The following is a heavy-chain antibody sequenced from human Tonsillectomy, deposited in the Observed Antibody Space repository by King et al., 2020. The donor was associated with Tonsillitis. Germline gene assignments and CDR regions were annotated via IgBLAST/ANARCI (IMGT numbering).Heavy chain of an antibody. J-gene: IGHJ4*02. CDR2: IYHSGST. Sequence: QLQESGPGLVKPSETLSLTCTVSGYSISSGYYWGWIRQPPGKGLEWIGSIYHSGSTYYNPSLKSRVTISVDTSKNQFSLKLSSVTAADTAVYYCASEHRVTMVRGVIDWGQGTLVTVSS. V-gene: IGHV4-38-2*02. CDR1: GYSISSGYY. CDR3: ASEHRVTMVRGVID. D-gene: IGHD3-10*01.